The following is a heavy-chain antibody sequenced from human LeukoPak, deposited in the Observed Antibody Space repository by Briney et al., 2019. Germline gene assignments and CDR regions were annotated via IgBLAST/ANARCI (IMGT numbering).Heavy chain of an antibody. CDR3: ARVRGFTGYGLIDY. D-gene: IGHD5-12*01. Sequence: GGSLRLSCAASGFTFSSYEMNWVRQAPGKGLEWVSYISSSGSTIYYADSVKGRFTISRDNAKNSLYLQMNSLRAEDTALYYCARVRGFTGYGLIDYWGQGTLVTVSS. CDR1: GFTFSSYE. V-gene: IGHV3-48*03. CDR2: ISSSGSTI. J-gene: IGHJ4*02.